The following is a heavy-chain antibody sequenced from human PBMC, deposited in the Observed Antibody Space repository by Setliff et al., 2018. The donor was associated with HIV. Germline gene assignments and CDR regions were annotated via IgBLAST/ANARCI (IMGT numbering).Heavy chain of an antibody. CDR1: GVSISSYY. Sequence: PSETLSLTCTVSGVSISSYYWSWIRQPAGKGLEWIGRMYTSGGTDFNPSLKSRVTMSVDTSKSQVSLRLKSVTAADTAVYYCARGRLLWSGSYYYYYMDVWGKGTTVTVSS. V-gene: IGHV4-4*07. J-gene: IGHJ6*03. CDR3: ARGRLLWSGSYYYYYMDV. CDR2: MYTSGGT. D-gene: IGHD3-10*01.